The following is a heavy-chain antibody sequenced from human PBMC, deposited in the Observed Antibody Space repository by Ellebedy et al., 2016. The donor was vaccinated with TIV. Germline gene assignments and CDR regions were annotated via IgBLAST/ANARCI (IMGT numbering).Heavy chain of an antibody. CDR1: GGSISSNY. Sequence: SETLSLTCTVSGGSISSNYWSWIRQPPGKGLEWIGYIYYSGSTNYNPSLKGRATISIDTSKNQFYLKLSSVAAADTAMYYCARQGYYSSDNWGPGTLVSVSS. J-gene: IGHJ4*02. CDR3: ARQGYYSSDN. CDR2: IYYSGST. D-gene: IGHD2-8*01. V-gene: IGHV4-59*08.